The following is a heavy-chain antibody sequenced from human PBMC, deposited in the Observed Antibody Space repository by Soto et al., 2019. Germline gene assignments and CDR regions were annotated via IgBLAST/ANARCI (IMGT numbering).Heavy chain of an antibody. D-gene: IGHD5-18*01. J-gene: IGHJ6*02. CDR2: LYYSGSA. V-gene: IGHV4-39*01. CDR3: AREQRGYSYGPPPIWLGGMDV. Sequence: QLQLQESGPGLVKPSETLSLTCTVSGGSISSSYYYWGWIRQPPGKGLEWIGSLYYSGSAYYDPSLKSRVTISVDTSKNQFSLKLNSVTAADTAVYYCAREQRGYSYGPPPIWLGGMDVWGQGTTVIVSS. CDR1: GGSISSSYYY.